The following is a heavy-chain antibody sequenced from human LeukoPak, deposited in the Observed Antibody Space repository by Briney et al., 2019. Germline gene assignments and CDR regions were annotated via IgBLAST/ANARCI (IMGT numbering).Heavy chain of an antibody. V-gene: IGHV3-30-3*01. CDR3: ARVGSGTIVGAPTGAFDI. CDR2: IIYAGRNT. Sequence: AGSLSRSCAAGGFTCSSYAMLWVRHAPGNGWEGGAVIIYAGRNTYPADSVKGRLTISRDNSKNTLYLKMNSLRAEDTAVYYCARVGSGTIVGAPTGAFDICGQGTMVTVSS. D-gene: IGHD1-26*01. J-gene: IGHJ3*02. CDR1: GFTCSSYA.